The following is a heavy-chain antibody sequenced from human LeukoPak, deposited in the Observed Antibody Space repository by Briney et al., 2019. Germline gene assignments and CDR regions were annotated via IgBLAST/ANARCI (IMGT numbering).Heavy chain of an antibody. V-gene: IGHV4-31*02. D-gene: IGHD3-22*01. Sequence: PSETLSLTSTVSGGSISSVGYYWSSVRQHPERSLWWIEYIYHRGRPYYNPSLKSRVTISVDTSKNHFSLKLSAVTAADTAFYYCASCLSGYDSSGPHWGQGTLVTVSS. CDR3: ASCLSGYDSSGPH. CDR1: GGSISSVGYY. J-gene: IGHJ4*02. CDR2: IYHRGRP.